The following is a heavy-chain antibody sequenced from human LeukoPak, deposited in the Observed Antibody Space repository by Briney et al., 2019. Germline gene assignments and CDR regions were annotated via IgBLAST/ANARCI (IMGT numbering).Heavy chain of an antibody. D-gene: IGHD3-9*01. Sequence: ASVKVSRKASGYTFTSYGISWVRQAPGQGLEWMGWISAYNGNTNYAQKLQGRVTMTTDTSTSTAYMELRSLRSDDTAVYYCARDDPYYDILTGYYSNWFDPWGQGTLVTVSS. J-gene: IGHJ5*02. CDR3: ARDDPYYDILTGYYSNWFDP. CDR1: GYTFTSYG. CDR2: ISAYNGNT. V-gene: IGHV1-18*01.